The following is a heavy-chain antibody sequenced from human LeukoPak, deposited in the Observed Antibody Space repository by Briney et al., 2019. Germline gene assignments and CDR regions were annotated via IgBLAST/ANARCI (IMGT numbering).Heavy chain of an antibody. Sequence: KPSETLSLTCTVSGGSISSYYWSWIRQPPGKGLEWIGYIYYSGSTNYNPSLKSRVTISVDTSKNQFSLKLSSVTAAGTAVYYCARHVSTYGSGSFAYWGQGTLVTVSS. V-gene: IGHV4-59*08. J-gene: IGHJ4*02. CDR1: GGSISSYY. D-gene: IGHD3-10*01. CDR3: ARHVSTYGSGSFAY. CDR2: IYYSGST.